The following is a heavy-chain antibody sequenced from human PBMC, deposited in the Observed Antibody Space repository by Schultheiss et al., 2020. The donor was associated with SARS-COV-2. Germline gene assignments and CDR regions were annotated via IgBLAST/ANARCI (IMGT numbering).Heavy chain of an antibody. CDR3: ARDGNHGGGMDV. V-gene: IGHV4-31*03. D-gene: IGHD4-23*01. Sequence: SETLSLTCTVSGGSISSGDYYWSWIRQHPGKGLEWIGEIYYSGSTYYNPSLKSRVTISVDTSKNQFSLKLSSVTAADTAVYYCARDGNHGGGMDVWGQGTTVTVSS. J-gene: IGHJ6*02. CDR1: GGSISSGDYY. CDR2: IYYSGST.